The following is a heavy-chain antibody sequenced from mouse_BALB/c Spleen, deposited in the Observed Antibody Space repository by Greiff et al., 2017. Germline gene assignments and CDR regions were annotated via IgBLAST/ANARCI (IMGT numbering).Heavy chain of an antibody. CDR2: INPSSGYT. D-gene: IGHD2-1*01. Sequence: QVQLKESAAELARPGASVKMSCKASGYTFTSYTMHWVKQRPGQGLEWIGYINPSSGYTEYNQKFKDKTTLTADKSSSTAYMQLSSLTSEDSAVYYCARSGYYGNLYYAMDYGGQGTSVTVSS. V-gene: IGHV1-4*02. J-gene: IGHJ4*01. CDR1: GYTFTSYT. CDR3: ARSGYYGNLYYAMDY.